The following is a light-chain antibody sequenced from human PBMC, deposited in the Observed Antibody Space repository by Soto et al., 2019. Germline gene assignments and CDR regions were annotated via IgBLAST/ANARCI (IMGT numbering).Light chain of an antibody. CDR2: AAS. J-gene: IGKJ4*01. CDR1: QGISSY. V-gene: IGKV1-8*01. CDR3: QQYYSYPLT. Sequence: AIRMTQSPSSLSASTVDIVTITCRASQGISSYLAWYQQKPGKAPKLLIYAASTLQSGVPSRFSGSGSGTDFTLTISCLQSEDFATYYCQQYYSYPLTFGGGTKVDIK.